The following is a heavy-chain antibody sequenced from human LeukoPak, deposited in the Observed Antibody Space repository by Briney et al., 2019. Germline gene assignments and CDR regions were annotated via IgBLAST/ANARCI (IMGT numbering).Heavy chain of an antibody. Sequence: PGGSLRLSCAASGFTFSSYWMHWVRQAPGKGLVWVSRIDNDGSDTSYADSVKGRFTISRDNAKNTLYLQMNSLRAEDTALYYCARLGYYGSGSYGWGQGTLVTVSP. CDR1: GFTFSSYW. CDR3: ARLGYYGSGSYG. V-gene: IGHV3-74*01. D-gene: IGHD3-10*01. CDR2: IDNDGSDT. J-gene: IGHJ4*02.